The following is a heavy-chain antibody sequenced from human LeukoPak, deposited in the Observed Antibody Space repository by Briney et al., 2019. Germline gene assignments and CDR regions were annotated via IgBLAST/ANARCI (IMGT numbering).Heavy chain of an antibody. V-gene: IGHV1-2*02. CDR3: AVASYGSGSYYDPVDY. J-gene: IGHJ4*02. CDR2: INPNSGGT. CDR1: GYTFTGYY. D-gene: IGHD3-10*01. Sequence: GASVKVSCKASGYTFTGYYMHWVRQAPGQGLECMGWINPNSGGTNYAQKFQGRVTMTRDTSISTAYMELSRLRSDDTAVYYCAVASYGSGSYYDPVDYWGQGTLVTVSS.